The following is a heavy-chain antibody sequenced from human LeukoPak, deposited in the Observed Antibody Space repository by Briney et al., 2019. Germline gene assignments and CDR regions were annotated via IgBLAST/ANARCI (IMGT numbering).Heavy chain of an antibody. Sequence: GSLRLSCAASGFTFSNAWMSWVRQPPGKGLEWIGEINHSGSTNYNPSLKSRVTISVDTSKNQFSLKLSSVTAADTAVYYCARGCSSDYWGQGTLVTVSS. V-gene: IGHV4-34*01. CDR2: INHSGST. J-gene: IGHJ4*02. D-gene: IGHD6-13*01. CDR1: GFTFSNAW. CDR3: ARGCSSDY.